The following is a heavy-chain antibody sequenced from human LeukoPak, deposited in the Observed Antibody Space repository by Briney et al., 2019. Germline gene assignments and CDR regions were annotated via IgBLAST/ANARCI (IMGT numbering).Heavy chain of an antibody. CDR1: GYSISSGYY. CDR3: ASPPIAAAKPLDAFDI. D-gene: IGHD6-13*01. J-gene: IGHJ3*02. CDR2: IYHSGST. V-gene: IGHV4-38-2*02. Sequence: SETLSLTCTVSGYSISSGYYWGWIRQPPGKGLEWIGSIYHSGSTYYNPSLKSRVTISVDTSKNQFSLKLSSVTAADTAVYYCASPPIAAAKPLDAFDIWGQGTMVTVSS.